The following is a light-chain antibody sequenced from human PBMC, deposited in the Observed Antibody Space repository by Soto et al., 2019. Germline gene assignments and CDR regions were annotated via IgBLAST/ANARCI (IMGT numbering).Light chain of an antibody. J-gene: IGKJ1*01. CDR1: ETISSW. Sequence: DIQMTQSPSTLSGSLVDRVTITCRASETISSWLAWYQQKPGKAPKLLIYKASTLKSGVPSMFSGSGSGTEFTITISSLQPDDFATYYCQNYNSYSEAFGQGNKVDIK. V-gene: IGKV1-5*03. CDR2: KAS. CDR3: QNYNSYSEA.